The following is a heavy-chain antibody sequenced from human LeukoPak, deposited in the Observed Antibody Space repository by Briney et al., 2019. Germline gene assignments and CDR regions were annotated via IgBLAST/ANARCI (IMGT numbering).Heavy chain of an antibody. Sequence: GGSLRLSCAASGFSFSSYAMSWVRQAPGKGLEWVSAISGSGGSTYYAASVKGRFTTSRDNSKNRRYLQMNSLRAEDTAVYYCAKDLGFGGNHGGGDYFDYWGQGTLVTVSS. CDR1: GFSFSSYA. J-gene: IGHJ4*02. D-gene: IGHD4-23*01. V-gene: IGHV3-23*01. CDR3: AKDLGFGGNHGGGDYFDY. CDR2: ISGSGGST.